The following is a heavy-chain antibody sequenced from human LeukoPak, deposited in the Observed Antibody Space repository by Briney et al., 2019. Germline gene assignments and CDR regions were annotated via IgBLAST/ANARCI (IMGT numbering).Heavy chain of an antibody. CDR1: GFTFSSYD. CDR2: ISGSGGST. Sequence: GGSLRLSCAASGFTFSSYDMSWVRQAPGKGLEWVSDISGSGGSTYYADYVKGRFTISRDNSKNTLYLQMNSLRAEDTAVYYCAKVSGGGSPVGYFQHWGQGTLVTVSS. D-gene: IGHD2-15*01. CDR3: AKVSGGGSPVGYFQH. J-gene: IGHJ1*01. V-gene: IGHV3-23*01.